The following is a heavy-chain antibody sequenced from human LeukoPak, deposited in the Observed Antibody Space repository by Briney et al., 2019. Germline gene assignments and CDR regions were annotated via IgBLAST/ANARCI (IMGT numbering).Heavy chain of an antibody. Sequence: SVKVSCKASGGTRSSYAISWVRQAPGQGLEWMGRIIPILGIANYAQKFQGRVTITADKSTSTAYLELSSLRSEDTAVYYCATGQEVVTAIPDYWGQGTLVTVSS. CDR3: ATGQEVVTAIPDY. CDR2: IIPILGIA. D-gene: IGHD2-21*02. V-gene: IGHV1-69*04. CDR1: GGTRSSYA. J-gene: IGHJ4*02.